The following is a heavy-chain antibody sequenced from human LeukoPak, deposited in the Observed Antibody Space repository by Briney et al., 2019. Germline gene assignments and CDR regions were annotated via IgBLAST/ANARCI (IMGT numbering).Heavy chain of an antibody. CDR3: ARGALSRIAAAGYNWFDP. Sequence: PSETLSLTCAVSGGSISSGGYSWSWIRQPPGKGLEWIGYLCHSGSTYYNPSLKSRVTISVDRSKNQFSLKLSSVTAADTAVYYCARGALSRIAAAGYNWFDPWGQGTLVTVSS. CDR1: GGSISSGGYS. V-gene: IGHV4-30-2*01. D-gene: IGHD6-13*01. CDR2: LCHSGST. J-gene: IGHJ5*02.